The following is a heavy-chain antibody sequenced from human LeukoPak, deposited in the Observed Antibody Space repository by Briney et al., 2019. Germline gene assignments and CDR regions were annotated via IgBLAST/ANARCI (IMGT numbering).Heavy chain of an antibody. V-gene: IGHV4-39*07. CDR2: IYSSGNT. Sequence: SETLSLTCAVSGASISSSNYYWGWVRQSPGKGLEWIGNIYSSGNTYYNASLKSRVTISVDTSKNQFSLKLSSVTAADTAVYYCARALVGATTDYWGQGTLVTVSS. CDR3: ARALVGATTDY. J-gene: IGHJ4*02. D-gene: IGHD1-26*01. CDR1: GASISSSNYY.